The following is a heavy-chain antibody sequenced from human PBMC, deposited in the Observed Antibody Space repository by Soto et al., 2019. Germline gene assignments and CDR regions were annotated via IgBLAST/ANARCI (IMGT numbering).Heavy chain of an antibody. V-gene: IGHV1-69*06. Sequence: QVQLVQSGAEVKKPGSSVKVSCKASGGTFSSYAISWVRQAPGQGLEWMGGIIPIFGTANYAQKFQGRVTITADKSTSTAYMELSSLRSEDTAVYYCAGGIAARPWTSRGLDPWGQGNLVTVSS. D-gene: IGHD6-6*01. CDR1: GGTFSSYA. CDR3: AGGIAARPWTSRGLDP. J-gene: IGHJ5*02. CDR2: IIPIFGTA.